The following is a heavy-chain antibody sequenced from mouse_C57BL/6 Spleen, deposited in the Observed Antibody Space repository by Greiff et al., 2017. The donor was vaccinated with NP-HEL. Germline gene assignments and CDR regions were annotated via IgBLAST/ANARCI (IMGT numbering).Heavy chain of an antibody. CDR2: INPNNGGT. CDR3: ARGITTVRYFDV. Sequence: VQLQQSGPELVKPGASVKISCKASGYTFTDYYMNWVKQSHGKSLEWIGDINPNNGGTSYNQKFKGKATLTVDKSSSTAYMELRSLTSEDSAVYYGARGITTVRYFDVWGTGTTVTVSS. CDR1: GYTFTDYY. D-gene: IGHD1-1*01. V-gene: IGHV1-26*01. J-gene: IGHJ1*03.